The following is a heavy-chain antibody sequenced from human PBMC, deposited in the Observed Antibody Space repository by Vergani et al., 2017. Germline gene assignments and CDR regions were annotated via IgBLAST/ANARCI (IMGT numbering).Heavy chain of an antibody. CDR1: GYIFNSYY. D-gene: IGHD3-22*01. CDR2: INPSGGST. CDR3: TGGWYYDSIGYWAY. V-gene: IGHV1-46*02. J-gene: IGHJ4*02. Sequence: QVQLVQSGAEVKKPGASAKVSCKASGYIFNSYYMHWVRQAPGQGLEWMGVINPSGGSTRYAQKFQGRVTMTRDTSTSTVYMELSSLRSEDTAVYYCTGGWYYDSIGYWAYWGQGTLVTVSS.